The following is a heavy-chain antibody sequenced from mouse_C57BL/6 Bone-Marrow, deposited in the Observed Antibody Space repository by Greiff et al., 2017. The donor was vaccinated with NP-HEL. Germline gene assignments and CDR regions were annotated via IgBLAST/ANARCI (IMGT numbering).Heavy chain of an antibody. CDR3: ARGYDYAFAY. J-gene: IGHJ3*01. CDR1: GYTFTSYW. CDR2: IYPSDSET. Sequence: VQLQQPGAELVRPGSSVKLSCKASGYTFTSYWMDWVKQRPGQGLEWIGNIYPSDSETHYNQKFKDKATLTVDKSSSTAYMQLSSLTSEDSAVYYCARGYDYAFAYWGQGTLVTVSA. D-gene: IGHD2-4*01. V-gene: IGHV1-61*01.